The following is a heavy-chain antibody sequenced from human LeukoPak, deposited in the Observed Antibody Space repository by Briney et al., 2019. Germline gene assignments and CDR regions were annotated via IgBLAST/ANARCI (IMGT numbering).Heavy chain of an antibody. CDR2: IRYSGRT. D-gene: IGHD6-19*01. V-gene: IGHV4-59*01. J-gene: IGHJ4*02. Sequence: SETLSLTCTASDGSINSDFWTWIRQPPGKGLGWIGYIRYSGRTSYNPSLKSRVTISIDTSKNLFSLKLRSVTTADTAIYYCARIPDVSGWPFDYWGQGTLVTVSS. CDR1: DGSINSDF. CDR3: ARIPDVSGWPFDY.